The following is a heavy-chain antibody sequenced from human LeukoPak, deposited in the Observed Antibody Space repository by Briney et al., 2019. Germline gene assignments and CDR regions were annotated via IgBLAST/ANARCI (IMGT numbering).Heavy chain of an antibody. CDR2: ISGSGTRT. CDR3: AKAPTKEEEWLLLNYFDY. J-gene: IGHJ4*02. D-gene: IGHD3-22*01. CDR1: GFTLSSYA. Sequence: GGSLRLSCVGSGFTLSSYAMSWVRQAPGKGLEWVSAISGSGTRTYYADSVKGRFTVSRDNSKNTLYLQMNSLRAEDTAVYYCAKAPTKEEEWLLLNYFDYWGQGTLVTVSS. V-gene: IGHV3-23*01.